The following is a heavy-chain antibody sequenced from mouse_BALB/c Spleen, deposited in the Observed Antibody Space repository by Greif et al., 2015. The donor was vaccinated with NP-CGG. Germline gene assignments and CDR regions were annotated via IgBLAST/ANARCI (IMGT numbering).Heavy chain of an antibody. CDR2: IYPSDSYT. D-gene: IGHD2-1*01. J-gene: IGHJ2*01. CDR3: TRSEGNYYFDY. CDR1: GYTFTSYW. V-gene: IGHV1-69*02. Sequence: QVQLQQSGAELVRPGASVKLSCKASGYTFTSYWINWVKQRPGQGLEWIGHIYPSDSYTNYNQKFKDKATLTVDKSSSTAYMQLSSPTSEDSAVYYCTRSEGNYYFDYWGQGTTLTVSS.